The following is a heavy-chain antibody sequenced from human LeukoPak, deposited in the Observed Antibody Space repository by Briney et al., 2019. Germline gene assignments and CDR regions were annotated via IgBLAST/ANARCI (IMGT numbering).Heavy chain of an antibody. D-gene: IGHD5-12*01. CDR3: TRDSGYNAFDI. J-gene: IGHJ3*02. V-gene: IGHV3-48*04. CDR1: GFTFSDYA. CDR2: ISSSSGSSSTI. Sequence: PGGSLRLSCAASGFTFSDYAMNWVRQAPGKGLEWVSYISSSSGSSSTIYYVDSVKGRFTISRDNGKNSLYLQMHRLRAEDTAVYYCTRDSGYNAFDIWGQGTMVTVSS.